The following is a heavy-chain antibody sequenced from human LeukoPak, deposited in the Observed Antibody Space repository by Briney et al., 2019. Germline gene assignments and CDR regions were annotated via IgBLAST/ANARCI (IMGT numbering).Heavy chain of an antibody. J-gene: IGHJ4*02. CDR3: ARGGRGYSYGRELDY. CDR2: ITDYNGNT. Sequence: GASVKVSCTASGYTFTNYGINWVRQAPGQGLEWIGWITDYNGNTNYAQKVQGRVTMTTDTSTSTVYMELRSLRSDDTAVYYCARGGRGYSYGRELDYWGQGTLVTVSS. CDR1: GYTFTNYG. V-gene: IGHV1-18*01. D-gene: IGHD5-18*01.